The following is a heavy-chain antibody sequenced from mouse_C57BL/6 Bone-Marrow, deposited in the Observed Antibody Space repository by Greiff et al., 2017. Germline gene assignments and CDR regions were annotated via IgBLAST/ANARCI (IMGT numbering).Heavy chain of an antibody. CDR3: ARDCYDSRWYFDV. CDR1: GYTFTSYW. Sequence: QVQLQQPGAELVKPGASVKLSCKASGYTFTSYWMQWVKQRPGQGLEWIGEIDPSDSDTNYNKKFKGKATMTVDTSSSTAYMQLSSLTSEDSAVYFCARDCYDSRWYFDVWGTGTAVTVSS. D-gene: IGHD1-1*01. V-gene: IGHV1-50*01. CDR2: IDPSDSDT. J-gene: IGHJ1*03.